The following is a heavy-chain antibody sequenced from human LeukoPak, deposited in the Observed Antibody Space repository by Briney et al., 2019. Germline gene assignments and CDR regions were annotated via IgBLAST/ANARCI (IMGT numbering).Heavy chain of an antibody. D-gene: IGHD7-27*01. CDR3: ASRKLGNDY. J-gene: IGHJ4*02. CDR2: IYTTGST. V-gene: IGHV4-4*07. Sequence: PSETLSLTCSVSGASISGYYWTWIRQPAGRGLEWIGRIYTTGSTKYNPSLKSRVIMSVDASKNQFSLKLSSVTAADTAVYYCASRKLGNDYWGQGTLVTVSS. CDR1: GASISGYY.